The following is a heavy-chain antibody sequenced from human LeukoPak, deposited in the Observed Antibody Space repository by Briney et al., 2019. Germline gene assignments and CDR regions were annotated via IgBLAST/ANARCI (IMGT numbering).Heavy chain of an antibody. CDR3: ARTTSYSRDWYW. J-gene: IGHJ4*02. V-gene: IGHV3-48*01. D-gene: IGHD6-19*01. Sequence: GGSLRLSCAASGFTFSSYSMNWVRQAPGKGLEWVSYISSSSNTIDYADSVKGRFTISRDNVKNSLYLQMIRLRAEDTAVYYCARTTSYSRDWYWWGQGTLVTVSS. CDR1: GFTFSSYS. CDR2: ISSSSNTI.